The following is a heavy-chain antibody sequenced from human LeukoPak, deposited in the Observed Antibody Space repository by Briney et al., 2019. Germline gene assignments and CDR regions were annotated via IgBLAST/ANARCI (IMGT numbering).Heavy chain of an antibody. CDR1: GFSFSSSA. CDR3: AKDDSTVTTYGPYYYYGMDV. Sequence: GGSLRLSCAASGFSFSSSAMSWVRQAPGKGLEWVSAISGSGGSTYYADSVKGRFTISRDNSKNTLYLQMNSLRAEDTAVYYCAKDDSTVTTYGPYYYYGMDVWGQGTTVTVSS. CDR2: ISGSGGST. D-gene: IGHD4-17*01. V-gene: IGHV3-23*01. J-gene: IGHJ6*02.